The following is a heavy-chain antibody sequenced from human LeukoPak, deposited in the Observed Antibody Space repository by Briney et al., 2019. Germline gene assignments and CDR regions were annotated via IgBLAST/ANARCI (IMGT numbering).Heavy chain of an antibody. Sequence: GASVKVSCKASGGTFSSYAISWVRQAPGQGLEWMGIINPSGGSTSYAQKFQSRVTMTRDTSTSTVYMELSSLRSEDTAVYYCARDPHSYSSGGVDYWGQGTLVTVSS. V-gene: IGHV1-46*01. J-gene: IGHJ4*02. D-gene: IGHD6-19*01. CDR1: GGTFSSYA. CDR3: ARDPHSYSSGGVDY. CDR2: INPSGGST.